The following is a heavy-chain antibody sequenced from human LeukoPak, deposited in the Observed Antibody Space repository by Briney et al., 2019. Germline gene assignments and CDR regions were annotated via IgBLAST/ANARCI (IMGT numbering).Heavy chain of an antibody. V-gene: IGHV4-34*01. CDR1: GGSFSGYY. D-gene: IGHD6-19*01. J-gene: IGHJ4*02. CDR2: INHSGST. CDR3: AREGSEQWLEAIKY. Sequence: SETLSLTCAVYGGSFSGYYWSWIRQPPGKALEWIGEINHSGSTNYNPSLKSRVTISVDTSKNQFSLKLSSVTAADTAVYYCAREGSEQWLEAIKYWGQGTLVTVSS.